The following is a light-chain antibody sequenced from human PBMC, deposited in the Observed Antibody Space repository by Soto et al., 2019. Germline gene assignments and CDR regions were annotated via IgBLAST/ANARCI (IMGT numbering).Light chain of an antibody. CDR3: QQSDNTPLT. CDR1: QNINTY. V-gene: IGKV1-39*01. CDR2: AAS. Sequence: DIQMTQSPSSMSASVGDRVTIACRSSQNINTYLNWYQQKPGKAPKVLIYAASSLHSGVPSRFTGSGSGTDFTLTITSLQPEDFATYYCQQSDNTPLTFGGGTKVDIK. J-gene: IGKJ4*01.